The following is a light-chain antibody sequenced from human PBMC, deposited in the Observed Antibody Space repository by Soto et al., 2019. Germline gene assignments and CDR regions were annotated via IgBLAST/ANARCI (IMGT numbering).Light chain of an antibody. CDR2: GAS. CDR1: QSVSSSY. V-gene: IGKV3D-20*02. Sequence: EIVLTQSPGTLSLSPGERATLSCRASQSVSSSYLGWYQQKPGQAPRLLIYGASSRATGIPDRFSGSGSGTDFTLTISRLEPEDFAVYYCQQRSNWPPLTFGGGTKVEIK. CDR3: QQRSNWPPLT. J-gene: IGKJ4*01.